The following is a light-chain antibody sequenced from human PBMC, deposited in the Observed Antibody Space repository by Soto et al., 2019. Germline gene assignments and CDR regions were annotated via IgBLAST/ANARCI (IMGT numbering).Light chain of an antibody. V-gene: IGKV1-5*01. Sequence: DIQMTQSPSTLSASVGDRVTITCRASQSISTSLAWYQQKPGKAPKFLIYDASSLESGLPSRFSGSGYGTEFTLTISSLQPDDFASYYCQQYNSDYTFGQWTKLDIK. J-gene: IGKJ2*01. CDR2: DAS. CDR1: QSISTS. CDR3: QQYNSDYT.